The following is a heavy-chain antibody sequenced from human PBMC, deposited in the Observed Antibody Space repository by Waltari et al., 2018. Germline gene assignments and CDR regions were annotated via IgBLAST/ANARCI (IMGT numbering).Heavy chain of an antibody. V-gene: IGHV3-7*01. D-gene: IGHD4-4*01. CDR3: ARDMTVSQSDGFDL. J-gene: IGHJ3*01. Sequence: EVQLVESGGGLVQPGGSLRLSCAASGFIFSDCYMSWVRQAPGKGLEWVANIKQDGSETYYLDSVKGRFTISKDDVGNSLSLQMNNLRVEDTAVYYCARDMTVSQSDGFDLWGQGTMVTVS. CDR2: IKQDGSET. CDR1: GFIFSDCY.